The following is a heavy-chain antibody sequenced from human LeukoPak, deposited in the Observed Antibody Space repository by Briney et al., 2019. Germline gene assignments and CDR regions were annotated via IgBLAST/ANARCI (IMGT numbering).Heavy chain of an antibody. J-gene: IGHJ4*02. CDR1: GGSISSYY. D-gene: IGHD3-10*01. CDR3: ARGYGSGSYEDY. V-gene: IGHV4-30-4*01. CDR2: IYYSGST. Sequence: SPSETLSLTCTVSGGSISSYYWSWIRQPPGKGLEWIGYIYYSGSTYYNPSLKSRVTISVDTSKNQFSLKLSSVTAADTAVYYCARGYGSGSYEDYWGQGTLVTVSS.